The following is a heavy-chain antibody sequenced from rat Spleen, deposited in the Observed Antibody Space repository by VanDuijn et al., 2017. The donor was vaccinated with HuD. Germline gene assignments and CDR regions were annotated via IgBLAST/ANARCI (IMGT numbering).Heavy chain of an antibody. V-gene: IGHV2-1*01. CDR1: EFSLTDYH. CDR2: IWNDGST. D-gene: IGHD1-7*01. CDR3: SRSGLYYGFFDY. J-gene: IGHJ2*01. Sequence: QVQLKESGPGQVQPSQTLSLTCTVSEFSLTDYHVHWLRQPPGKGLEWMGGIWNDGSTDYNSAFKSRLTISRDTSKSQFFLEVNSLQTEDTAIYFCSRSGLYYGFFDYWGQGVMVTVSS.